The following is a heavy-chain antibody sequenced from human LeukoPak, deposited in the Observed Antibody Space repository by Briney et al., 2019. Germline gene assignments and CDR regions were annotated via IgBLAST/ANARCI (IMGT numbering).Heavy chain of an antibody. Sequence: PSETLSLTCTVSGGSLSDYYWSWIRQPAGKGLEWIGRIYPSGSTNSNPSLRGRVSVSIDTSKNQFALKLRSVTAADTAVYYCARDYGGVGATVLDYWAREPWSPSLQ. D-gene: IGHD1-26*01. J-gene: IGHJ4*02. CDR1: GGSLSDYY. CDR3: ARDYGGVGATVLDY. CDR2: IYPSGST. V-gene: IGHV4-4*07.